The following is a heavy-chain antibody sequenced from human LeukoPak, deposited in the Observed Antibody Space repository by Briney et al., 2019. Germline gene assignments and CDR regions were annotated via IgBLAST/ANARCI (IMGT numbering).Heavy chain of an antibody. D-gene: IGHD3-10*01. V-gene: IGHV6-1*01. Sequence: SQTLSLTCAISGDSVSSNSAAWIWIRQSPSRGLEWLGRTYYRSKWYNDYAVSGKSRITINPDTSKNQFSLHLNSVTPEDTAVYYCAGAGSGTYGAVDYWGQGTLVTVSS. CDR3: AGAGSGTYGAVDY. CDR2: TYYRSKWYN. J-gene: IGHJ4*02. CDR1: GDSVSSNSAA.